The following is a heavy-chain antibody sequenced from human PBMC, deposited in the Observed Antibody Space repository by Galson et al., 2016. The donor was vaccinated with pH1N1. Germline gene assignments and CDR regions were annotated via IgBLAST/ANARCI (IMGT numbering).Heavy chain of an antibody. V-gene: IGHV3-30*03. CDR2: ISFDGRNK. J-gene: IGHJ4*02. Sequence: SLRLSCAASGFTFGSYAMHWVRQAPGKGLEWVADISFDGRNKNYLDSVKGRFSISRDNSQNTLHLQVKGLRADDTAIYLCARARDGQGFDTWGQGTLVSVSS. CDR3: ARARDGQGFDT. D-gene: IGHD3/OR15-3a*01. CDR1: GFTFGSYA.